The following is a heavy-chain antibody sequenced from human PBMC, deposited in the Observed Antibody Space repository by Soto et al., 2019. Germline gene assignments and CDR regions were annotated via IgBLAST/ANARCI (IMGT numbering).Heavy chain of an antibody. CDR1: GGSISSGDYY. CDR3: ATVQAPIKWVAP. J-gene: IGHJ5*02. D-gene: IGHD1-1*01. V-gene: IGHV4-30-4*01. Sequence: QVQLQESGPGLVKPSQTLSLTCTVSGGSISSGDYYWSWFRQPPGKGLEWIGFIDYSGSTCYNPSLKSRITISAYTSQNQFSLKLSSVTAADTAVYYCATVQAPIKWVAPWGQVTLVTVSS. CDR2: IDYSGST.